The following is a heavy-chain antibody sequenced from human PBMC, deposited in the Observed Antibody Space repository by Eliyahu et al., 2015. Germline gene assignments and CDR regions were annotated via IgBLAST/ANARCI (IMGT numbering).Heavy chain of an antibody. J-gene: IGHJ4*02. CDR1: GFAFTYYW. V-gene: IGHV5-10-1*03. CDR3: ARQGADYRYFDY. CDR2: IDPADSSI. Sequence: EVQLVQSGAXVKTPGESLRISCRGSGFAFTYYWIHWVRQMPGNGLEWVGKIDPADSSINYSPSFQGHVTISADKSTTTAYLQWTSLKASDTAMYHCARQGADYRYFDYWGPGSQVTVS. D-gene: IGHD2-21*01.